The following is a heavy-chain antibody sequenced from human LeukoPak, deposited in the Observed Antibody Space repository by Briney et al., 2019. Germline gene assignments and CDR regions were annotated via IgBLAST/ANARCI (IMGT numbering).Heavy chain of an antibody. CDR3: ARYYYDSSAQGSWFDP. V-gene: IGHV1-18*01. CDR2: ISAYNGNA. CDR1: GYTFTSYG. J-gene: IGHJ5*02. Sequence: ASVKVSCKASGYTFTSYGIIWVRQAPGQGLEWMGWISAYNGNANYAQKLQGRVTMTTDTSTSTAYMEMRSLRSDDTAVYYCARYYYDSSAQGSWFDPWGQGTLVTVSS. D-gene: IGHD3-22*01.